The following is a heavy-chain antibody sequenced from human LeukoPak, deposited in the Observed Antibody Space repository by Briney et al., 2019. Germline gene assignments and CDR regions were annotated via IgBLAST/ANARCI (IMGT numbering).Heavy chain of an antibody. J-gene: IGHJ4*02. CDR3: ARDVYSRNFYYFDY. D-gene: IGHD6-13*01. CDR1: GFTFSSYW. V-gene: IGHV3-21*01. Sequence: GGSLRLSCAASGFTFSSYWMSWARQAPGKGLEWVSSISSSSSYIYYADSVKGRFTISRDNAKNSLYLQMNSLRAEDTAVYYCARDVYSRNFYYFDYWGQGTLVTVSS. CDR2: ISSSSSYI.